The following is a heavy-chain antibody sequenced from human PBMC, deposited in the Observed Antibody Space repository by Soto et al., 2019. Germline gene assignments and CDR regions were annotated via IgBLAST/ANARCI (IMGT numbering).Heavy chain of an antibody. CDR1: GYTFTSYA. Sequence: QVQLVQSGAEVKKPGASVKVSCKASGYTFTSYAMHWVRQAPGQRLEWMGWINAGNGNTKYSQKFQGRVTITRDTSASTAYIELSSLRSEDTAVYYSARDRGFGLSDYWGQGTVVTVSS. J-gene: IGHJ4*02. CDR3: ARDRGFGLSDY. CDR2: INAGNGNT. V-gene: IGHV1-3*01. D-gene: IGHD3-10*01.